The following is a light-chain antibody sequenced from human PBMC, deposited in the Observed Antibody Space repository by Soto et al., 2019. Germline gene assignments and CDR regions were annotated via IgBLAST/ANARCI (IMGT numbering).Light chain of an antibody. Sequence: DIQMTQSPSSLSASVGDGVTITWRASRTITMYLNWYQQKPGNAPKLLIYAASNLQNGVPSRFSGSGSGTDFTLTISSLQPEDFATYFCQQTSSNPRTFGQGTKVDIK. CDR1: RTITMY. CDR3: QQTSSNPRT. J-gene: IGKJ1*01. CDR2: AAS. V-gene: IGKV1-39*01.